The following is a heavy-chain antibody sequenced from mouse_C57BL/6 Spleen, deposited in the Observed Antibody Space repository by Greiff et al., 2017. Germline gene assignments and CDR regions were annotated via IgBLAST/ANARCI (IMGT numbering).Heavy chain of an antibody. D-gene: IGHD2-12*01. J-gene: IGHJ3*01. CDR3: ARSLLYGAY. CDR1: GYTFTSYW. V-gene: IGHV1-69*01. CDR2: IDPSDSYT. Sequence: VQLQQPGAELVMPGASVKLSCKASGYTFTSYWMHWVKQRPGQGLEWIGEIDPSDSYTNYNQKFKGKSTLTVDKSSSTAYMQLSSLTSEDSAVYYCARSLLYGAYWGQGTLVTVSA.